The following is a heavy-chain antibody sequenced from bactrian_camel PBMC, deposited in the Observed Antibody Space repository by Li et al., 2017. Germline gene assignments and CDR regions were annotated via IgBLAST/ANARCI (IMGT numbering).Heavy chain of an antibody. CDR3: AAIVCRAALPPVVKE. V-gene: IGHV3S53*01. D-gene: IGHD3*01. J-gene: IGHJ4*01. Sequence: HVQLVESGGGSVQAGESHELSCEMTVQPYRTYCMGWFRQAPGLEREGVASISMGSSRTYADSVEGRFTISKDNAKNTLYLQMDSLKGDDTAVYYCAAIVCRAALPPVVKEWGQGTQVTVS. CDR1: VQPYRTYC. CDR2: ISMGSSR.